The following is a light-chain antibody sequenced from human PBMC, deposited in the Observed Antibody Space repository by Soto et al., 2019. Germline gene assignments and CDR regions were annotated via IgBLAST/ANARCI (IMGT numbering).Light chain of an antibody. CDR1: QSISRY. V-gene: IGKV1-39*01. Sequence: DIKMTQSPSSLSASVGARVTVTCRAGQSISRYLNWYQQRPGKAPKFLIYSASTLQTGVPSRFSGSGSGTDCTLTISSLQPEDVATYYCQQSYNGPFTFGPGTKVDIK. CDR3: QQSYNGPFT. CDR2: SAS. J-gene: IGKJ3*01.